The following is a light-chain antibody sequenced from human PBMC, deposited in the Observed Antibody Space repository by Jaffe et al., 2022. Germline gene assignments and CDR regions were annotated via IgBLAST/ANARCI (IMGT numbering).Light chain of an antibody. CDR1: QSIGTN. CDR2: SVS. J-gene: IGKJ3*01. Sequence: EIVLTQSPDFQSVTPKEKVTITCRASQSIGTNLHWYQQKPDQSPKLLIKSVSQSIPGVPSRFSGSGSGTDFTLTINSLEAEDAAAYYCFQNYRLPHTFGPGTKVDIK. CDR3: FQNYRLPHT. V-gene: IGKV6D-21*02.